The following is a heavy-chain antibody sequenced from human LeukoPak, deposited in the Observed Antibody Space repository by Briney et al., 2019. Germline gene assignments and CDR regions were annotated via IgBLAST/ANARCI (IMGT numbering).Heavy chain of an antibody. D-gene: IGHD6-6*01. Sequence: PGGSLRLSCAASGFTVSSNHMNWVRQAPGKGLEWVSIIYTGGTTHYADSLKGRFTTSRDDSQNTLDLQMNSLRAEDTAVYYCARDSSSHYFDYWGQGTLVTVSS. J-gene: IGHJ4*02. V-gene: IGHV3-66*01. CDR3: ARDSSSHYFDY. CDR2: IYTGGTT. CDR1: GFTVSSNH.